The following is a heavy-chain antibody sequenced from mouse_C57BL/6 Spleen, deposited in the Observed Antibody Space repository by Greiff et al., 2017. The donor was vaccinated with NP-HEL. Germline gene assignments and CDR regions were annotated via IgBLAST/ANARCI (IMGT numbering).Heavy chain of an antibody. D-gene: IGHD3-3*01. J-gene: IGHJ3*01. Sequence: DVHLVESGGGLVKPGGSLKLSCAASGFTFSDYRMHWVRQAPEKGLEWVAYISSDSSTIYYADTVKGRFTISRDNAKNTLFLQMTSLRSEDTAMYYCARGTAFAYWGQGTLVTVSA. CDR2: ISSDSSTI. V-gene: IGHV5-17*01. CDR3: ARGTAFAY. CDR1: GFTFSDYR.